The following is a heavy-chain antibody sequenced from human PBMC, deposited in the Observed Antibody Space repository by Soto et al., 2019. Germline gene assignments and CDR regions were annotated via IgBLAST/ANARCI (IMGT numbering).Heavy chain of an antibody. D-gene: IGHD5-12*01. J-gene: IGHJ4*02. CDR2: ISWNSGSI. Sequence: GGSLRLSCAASGFTFDDYAMHWVRQAPGKGLEWVSGISWNSGSIGYADSVKGRFTISRDNAKNSLYLQMNSLRAEDTALYYCAKDMSASGYATGFDYWGQGTLVTVSS. CDR1: GFTFDDYA. V-gene: IGHV3-9*01. CDR3: AKDMSASGYATGFDY.